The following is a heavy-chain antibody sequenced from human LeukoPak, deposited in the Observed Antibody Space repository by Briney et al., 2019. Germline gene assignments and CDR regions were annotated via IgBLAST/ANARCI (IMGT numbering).Heavy chain of an antibody. J-gene: IGHJ1*01. CDR2: IHYSGST. D-gene: IGHD4-11*01. CDR1: GGSFSGYY. CDR3: ARQGSNWYFEYFQH. Sequence: PSETLSLTCAVYGGSFSGYYWGWIRQPPGKRLEWIGSIHYSGSTYYSPSLKSRVTISVDMSKNQFSLKLTSVTAADTAVYYCARQGSNWYFEYFQHWGQGTLVTVSS. V-gene: IGHV4-39*01.